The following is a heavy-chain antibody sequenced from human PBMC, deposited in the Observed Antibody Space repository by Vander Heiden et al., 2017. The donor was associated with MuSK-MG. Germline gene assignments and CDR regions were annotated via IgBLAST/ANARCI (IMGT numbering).Heavy chain of an antibody. D-gene: IGHD3-10*01. J-gene: IGHJ6*03. CDR2: IWDDGSDH. CDR3: ASLRSLDYLDV. V-gene: IGHV3-33*01. CDR1: RFTFSDYR. Sequence: EELVESGGVVVQPGGSLPLSCQPSRFTFSDYRMNWVRRAPGKGLEWVAVIWDDGSDHFYADSVKGRFTIYRDNSKNTLSLQMNSLRVDDTGIYYCASLRSLDYLDVWGKGTTVIVSS.